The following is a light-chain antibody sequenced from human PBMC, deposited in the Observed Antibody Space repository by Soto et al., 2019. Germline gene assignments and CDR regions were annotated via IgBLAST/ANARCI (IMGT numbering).Light chain of an antibody. CDR2: AAS. V-gene: IGKV1-27*01. CDR3: EKHNSAPIN. Sequence: EIQRTSSPRYLAASGKGVDPSGRRASQTIDTYLNWYQQKPGKAPKLLIYAASTLQSGVPSRLSGSGSGTAFTLTLSSLQSDDAATYYCEKHNSAPINCRQGTRLEIK. CDR1: QTIDTY. J-gene: IGKJ5*01.